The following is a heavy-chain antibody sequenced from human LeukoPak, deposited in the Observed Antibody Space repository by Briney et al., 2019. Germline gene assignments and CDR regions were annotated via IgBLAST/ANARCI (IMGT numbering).Heavy chain of an antibody. V-gene: IGHV3-23*01. J-gene: IGHJ4*02. CDR3: AKDQGWWLRNYYFDY. D-gene: IGHD5-12*01. CDR1: GFTFSSCA. Sequence: PGGSLRLSCGASGFTFSSCAMSWVRQAPGKGLEWVSAISGSGGSTYYADSVKGRFTISRDNSKNTLYLQMNSLRAEDTAVYYCAKDQGWWLRNYYFDYWGQGTLVTVSS. CDR2: ISGSGGST.